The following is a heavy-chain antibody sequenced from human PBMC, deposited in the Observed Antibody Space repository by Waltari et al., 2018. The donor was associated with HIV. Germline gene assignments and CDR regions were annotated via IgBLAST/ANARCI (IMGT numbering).Heavy chain of an antibody. J-gene: IGHJ4*02. CDR1: GLIFRSYS. CDR2: ISSSGNNK. V-gene: IGHV3-48*02. D-gene: IGHD6-19*01. Sequence: ELQLVESGGGLLQPGGSLRLSCTDTGLIFRSYSVNWVRQAPGKGREWVSYISSSGNNKYYADSVKGRFTIFRDNAKNSLYLQMNSLRDEDTAVYYCARDPEWLVEGGDYWGQGTLVTVSS. CDR3: ARDPEWLVEGGDY.